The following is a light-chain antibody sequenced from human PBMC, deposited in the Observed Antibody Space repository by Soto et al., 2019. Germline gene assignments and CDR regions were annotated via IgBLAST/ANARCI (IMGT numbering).Light chain of an antibody. CDR1: SSDVGGYNY. CDR3: CSYAGSYTFYV. V-gene: IGLV2-11*01. Sequence: QSVLAQPRXVSGSPGQSVTISCTGTSSDVGGYNYVSWYQQHPGKAPKLMIYDVSKRPSGVPDRFSGSKSGNTASLTISGLQAEDEADYYCCSYAGSYTFYVFGTGTKVTVL. J-gene: IGLJ1*01. CDR2: DVS.